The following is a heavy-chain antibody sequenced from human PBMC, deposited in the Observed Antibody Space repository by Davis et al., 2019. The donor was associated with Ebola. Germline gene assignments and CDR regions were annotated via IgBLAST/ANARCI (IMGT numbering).Heavy chain of an antibody. J-gene: IGHJ3*01. CDR3: AKDLWSGYYGLGAFDV. Sequence: PGGSLRLSCAASGFTFSSYAMHWVRQAPGKGLEWVAVISYDGSNKYYADSVKGRFTISRDNSKNTLYLQMSSLRAEDTAVYFCAKDLWSGYYGLGAFDVWGQGTMVTVSS. CDR1: GFTFSSYA. CDR2: ISYDGSNK. D-gene: IGHD3-3*01. V-gene: IGHV3-30*04.